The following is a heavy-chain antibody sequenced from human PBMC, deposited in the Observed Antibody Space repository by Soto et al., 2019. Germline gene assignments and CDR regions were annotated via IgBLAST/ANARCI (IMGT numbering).Heavy chain of an antibody. V-gene: IGHV3-23*01. Sequence: GGSXRLSCGASGFTFTNYALSWVRQAPGKGLEWVSSISGSGTDTKYADSVKGRSTISRDNSKNTVYLQVNSLRGEDTAVYYCAKNCGGNCYSTSRIVFQHWGQGTQVTVSS. CDR3: AKNCGGNCYSTSRIVFQH. J-gene: IGHJ1*01. CDR2: ISGSGTDT. D-gene: IGHD2-21*01. CDR1: GFTFTNYA.